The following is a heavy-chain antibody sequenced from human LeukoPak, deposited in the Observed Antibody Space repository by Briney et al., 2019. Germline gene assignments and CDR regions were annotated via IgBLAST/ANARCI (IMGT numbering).Heavy chain of an antibody. CDR2: IRIGGGGT. CDR1: GFTITNYA. D-gene: IGHD2-2*01. CDR3: ATRSTSDFWFFDS. Sequence: PGGSLRLSCAASGFTITNYAMTWVRQAPGKGLEWVSAIRIGGGGTEYADSAKGRFTNSRDTSNNTLYLQMNSLRVEDTALYYCATRSTSDFWFFDSWGQGTLVTVSS. J-gene: IGHJ4*02. V-gene: IGHV3-23*01.